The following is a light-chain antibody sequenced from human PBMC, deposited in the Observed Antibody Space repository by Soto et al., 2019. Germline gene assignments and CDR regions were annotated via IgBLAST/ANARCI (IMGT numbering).Light chain of an antibody. J-gene: IGKJ2*01. CDR3: QQRDRWPPVYT. V-gene: IGKV3-11*01. Sequence: EIVLTQSPATLSLSPGERATLSCRANQSVTTYLAWYQQRPGQAPRLLIYDTSNRATGIPDRFSGSGAVTDLTLTISRLEPEDFAVYYCQQRDRWPPVYTFGQGTRIEIK. CDR2: DTS. CDR1: QSVTTY.